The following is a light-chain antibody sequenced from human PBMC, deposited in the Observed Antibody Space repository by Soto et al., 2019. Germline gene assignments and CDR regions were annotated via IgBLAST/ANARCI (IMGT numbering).Light chain of an antibody. CDR2: AAS. V-gene: IGKV1-8*01. CDR1: QGISSY. Sequence: AIRMTQSPSSFSASTGDRVTITCRASQGISSYLAWYQQKPGKAPKLLIYAASTLQSGVPSRFSGSGSGTDFTLTISCPLSEDFATYYCQQYCSYPFTFGPGTKVDIK. CDR3: QQYCSYPFT. J-gene: IGKJ3*01.